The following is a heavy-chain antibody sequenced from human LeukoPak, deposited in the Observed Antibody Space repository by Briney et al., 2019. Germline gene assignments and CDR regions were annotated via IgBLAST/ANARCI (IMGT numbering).Heavy chain of an antibody. CDR1: GGSISSYY. Sequence: PSETLSLTCTVSGGSISSYYWSWIRQPPGKGLEWIGYIYNSGSTNYNPSLKRRVTISVDTPKNQFSLKLSSVTAADTVVYYCARQGYYYDSSGYYYWAFDIWGQGTMVTVSS. V-gene: IGHV4-59*08. CDR2: IYNSGST. D-gene: IGHD3-22*01. J-gene: IGHJ3*02. CDR3: ARQGYYYDSSGYYYWAFDI.